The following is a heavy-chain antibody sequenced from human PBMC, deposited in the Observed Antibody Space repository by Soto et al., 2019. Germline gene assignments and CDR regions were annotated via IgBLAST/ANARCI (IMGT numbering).Heavy chain of an antibody. V-gene: IGHV3-30*03. CDR2: VSHDGRNT. Sequence: VQLVESGGGVVQPGRSLRLSCAASGFTFSDYAMHGVRQAPGKGLEWVAVVSHDGRNTHYADSVKGRFTISRDSSKNTVSLEMPKLRAEDTAVYYCATGGRQWLVTSDFNYWGQGAVVTVPS. CDR3: ATGGRQWLVTSDFNY. D-gene: IGHD6-19*01. CDR1: GFTFSDYA. J-gene: IGHJ4*02.